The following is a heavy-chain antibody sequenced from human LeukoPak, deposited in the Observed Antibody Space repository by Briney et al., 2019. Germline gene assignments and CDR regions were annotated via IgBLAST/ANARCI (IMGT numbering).Heavy chain of an antibody. V-gene: IGHV3-72*01. D-gene: IGHD3-10*01. CDR1: GFTFSSYS. CDR3: ARVRGSGYYYYDY. Sequence: PGGSLRLSCAASGFTFSSYSMNWVRQAPGKGLEWVGRSRNKANSYSTEYAASVKGRFTISRDDSKNSLYLQMNSLKTEDTAVYFCARVRGSGYYYYDYWGQGTLVTVSS. J-gene: IGHJ4*02. CDR2: SRNKANSYST.